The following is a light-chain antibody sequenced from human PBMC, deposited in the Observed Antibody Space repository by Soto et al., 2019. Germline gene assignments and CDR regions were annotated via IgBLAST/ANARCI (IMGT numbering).Light chain of an antibody. J-gene: IGKJ1*01. CDR2: HAS. CDR1: RSISTW. V-gene: IGKV1-5*01. Sequence: DIQMTHSPSTLSASVGDRVTVTCRASRSISTWLAWYQQKPGNAPKLLLHHASILESGVPSRFSGSGSGTEFTLTISSLQPDDFATYYCQQYHFFWTFGQGTKVEIK. CDR3: QQYHFFWT.